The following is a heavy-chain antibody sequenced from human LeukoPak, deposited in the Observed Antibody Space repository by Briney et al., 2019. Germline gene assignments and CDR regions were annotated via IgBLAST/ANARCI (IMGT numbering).Heavy chain of an antibody. Sequence: GGSLRLSCAASGFTFSTYGMHWVRQAPGKGLEWVAFIRYDGNNKDYADSVKGRFTISRDNSKNTLYLQMNSLRAEDTAVYYCARVRGSGWDTDWYFDLWGRGTLVTVSS. CDR2: IRYDGNNK. J-gene: IGHJ2*01. D-gene: IGHD6-19*01. V-gene: IGHV3-30*02. CDR3: ARVRGSGWDTDWYFDL. CDR1: GFTFSTYG.